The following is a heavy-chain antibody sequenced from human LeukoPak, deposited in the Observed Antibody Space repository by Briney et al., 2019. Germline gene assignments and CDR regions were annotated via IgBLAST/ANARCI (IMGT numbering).Heavy chain of an antibody. J-gene: IGHJ4*02. CDR1: GGTFSRYA. Sequence: PSVKVSCKASGGTFSRYAISWVRQAPGQGLEWMGGIIRIFDTANYAQKFQGRVTITTDESTSTAYMELSSLRAEDAAVYYCARAAGYCSSTSCFARGDYWGQGTLVTVSS. D-gene: IGHD2-2*01. CDR2: IIRIFDTA. CDR3: ARAAGYCSSTSCFARGDY. V-gene: IGHV1-69*05.